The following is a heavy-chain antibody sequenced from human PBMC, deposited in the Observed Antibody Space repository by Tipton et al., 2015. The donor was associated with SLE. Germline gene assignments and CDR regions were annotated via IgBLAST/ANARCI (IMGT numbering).Heavy chain of an antibody. V-gene: IGHV4-34*01. CDR3: ARASPTDAFDI. J-gene: IGHJ3*02. CDR1: GGSISSYY. Sequence: TLSLTCTVSGGSISSYYWSWIRQPPGKGLEWIGEINHSGSTNYNPSLKSRVTISVDTSKNQFSLKLSSVTAADTAVYYCARASPTDAFDIWGQGTMVTVSS. CDR2: INHSGST.